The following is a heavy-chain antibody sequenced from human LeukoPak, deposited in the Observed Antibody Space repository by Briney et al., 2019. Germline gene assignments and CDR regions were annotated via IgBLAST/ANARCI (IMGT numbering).Heavy chain of an antibody. V-gene: IGHV3-30-3*01. CDR3: ARDTSPYDSSGYVFDY. D-gene: IGHD3-22*01. J-gene: IGHJ4*02. CDR2: ISYDGSNK. CDR1: GFTFSSYA. Sequence: GGSLRLSCAASGFTFSSYAMHWVRQAPGKGLEWVAVISYDGSNKYYADSVTGRFTISRDNSKNTLYLQMNSLRAEDTAVYYCARDTSPYDSSGYVFDYWGQGTLVTVSS.